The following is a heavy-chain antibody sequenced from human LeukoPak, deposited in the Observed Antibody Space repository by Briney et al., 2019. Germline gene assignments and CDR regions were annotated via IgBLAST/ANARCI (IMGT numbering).Heavy chain of an antibody. CDR3: ARERGTLAVGGDAFDI. J-gene: IGHJ3*02. V-gene: IGHV1-2*02. D-gene: IGHD6-19*01. CDR2: INPNSGGT. Sequence: ASVKVSCKVSGYTFTGYYRHWVRQAPGEGREWMGWINPNSGGTKYAQKFQGRVIMTRDTSINTAYMEVRRLTSDDTAVYCCARERGTLAVGGDAFDIWGQGTMVTVSS. CDR1: GYTFTGYY.